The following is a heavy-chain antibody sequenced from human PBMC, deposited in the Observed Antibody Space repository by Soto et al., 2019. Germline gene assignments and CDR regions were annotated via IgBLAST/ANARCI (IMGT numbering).Heavy chain of an antibody. V-gene: IGHV4-59*01. CDR1: GGSISSYC. Sequence: SETLSLTCTVSGGSISSYCWSWIRQPPGKGMEWIGYIYYNGSTNYNPSLKSRVTISVDTSKNQFSLKLSSVTAADTAVYYCARDRPARASGYPLSPPYYYYVLDVWGQGTTVTVSS. D-gene: IGHD5-12*01. CDR3: ARDRPARASGYPLSPPYYYYVLDV. J-gene: IGHJ6*02. CDR2: IYYNGST.